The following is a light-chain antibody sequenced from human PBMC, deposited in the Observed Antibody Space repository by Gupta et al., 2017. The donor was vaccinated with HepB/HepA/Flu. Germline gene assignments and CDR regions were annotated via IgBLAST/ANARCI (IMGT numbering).Light chain of an antibody. CDR3: QQYSNWPPRT. CDR2: GAS. J-gene: IGKJ1*01. V-gene: IGKV3-15*01. CDR1: PSVSIS. Sequence: IGMTQSPATLSVSPGERATLSCRASPSVSISLAWYQQKPGQPPRLLIYGASTRATGIPARFIGSGCGTEFTPTISSLQSEDSAVYYCQQYSNWPPRTFGQGTKVEIK.